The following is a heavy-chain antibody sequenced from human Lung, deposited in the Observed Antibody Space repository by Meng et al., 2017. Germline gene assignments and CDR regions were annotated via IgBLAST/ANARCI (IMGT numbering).Heavy chain of an antibody. CDR1: GFSFTGAW. D-gene: IGHD6-13*01. V-gene: IGHV3-15*01. J-gene: IGHJ4*02. CDR3: ATGAAAADH. Sequence: EVARVGSGGGLVKPGGLVRLSCLASGFSFTGAWMSWVRQAPGKGREWVGRIKSNSDGGTTDYAAPVKGRFTISRDDSKNTLYLQMNSLITEDTAVYFCATGAAAADHWGQGTLVTVSS. CDR2: IKSNSDGGTT.